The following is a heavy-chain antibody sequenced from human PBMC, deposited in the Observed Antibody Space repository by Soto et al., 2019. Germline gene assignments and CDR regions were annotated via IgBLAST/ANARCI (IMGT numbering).Heavy chain of an antibody. CDR3: AKATAAGGGAFDI. V-gene: IGHV3-23*01. D-gene: IGHD2-8*02. CDR2: ILVGGST. CDR1: GFICTSYD. Sequence: GGSLRLSCAASGFICTSYDMSWVRQVPGKGLEWVSTILVGGSTYYADSVKGRFTISRDRSKNTVFLQMNSLTVGDTAVYYCAKATAAGGGAFDICGQGTMVTVSS. J-gene: IGHJ3*02.